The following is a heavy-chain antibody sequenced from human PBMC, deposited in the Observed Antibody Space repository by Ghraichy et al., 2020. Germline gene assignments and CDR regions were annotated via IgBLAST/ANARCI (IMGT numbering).Heavy chain of an antibody. CDR1: GFTFSSYA. CDR2: ISYDGSNK. D-gene: IGHD3-10*01. CDR3: ARDRGPYIYYYMDV. Sequence: GSLRLSCAASGFTFSSYAMHWVRQAPGKGLEWVAVISYDGSNKYYADSVKGRFTISRDNSKNTLYLQMNSLRAEDTAVYYCARDRGPYIYYYMDVWGKGTTVTVSS. J-gene: IGHJ6*03. V-gene: IGHV3-30*04.